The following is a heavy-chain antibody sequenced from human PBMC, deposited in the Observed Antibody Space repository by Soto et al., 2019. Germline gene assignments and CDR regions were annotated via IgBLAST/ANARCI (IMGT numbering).Heavy chain of an antibody. CDR1: GGTFSSYA. D-gene: IGHD4-4*01. V-gene: IGHV1-69*13. CDR2: IIPIFGTA. J-gene: IGHJ6*02. Sequence: SVKVSCKASGGTFSSYAISWVRQAPGQGLEWMGGIIPIFGTANYAQKFQGRVTITADESTSTAYMELSSLRSEDTAVYYCARAGYSNYGDYGMDVWGQGTTVTVSS. CDR3: ARAGYSNYGDYGMDV.